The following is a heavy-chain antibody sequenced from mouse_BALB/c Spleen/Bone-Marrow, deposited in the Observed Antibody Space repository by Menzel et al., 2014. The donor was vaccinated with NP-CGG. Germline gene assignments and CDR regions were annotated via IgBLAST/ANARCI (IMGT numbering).Heavy chain of an antibody. CDR2: IWAGGST. Sequence: VKLMESGPGLVAPSQSLSITCTVSGFSLTSYGVHWVRQPPGKGLEWLGVIWAGGSTKYNSALMSRLSISKDNSKSQVFLKMNSLQTDDTAMYYCARDYYGSLYAMDYWGQGTSVTVSS. CDR1: GFSLTSYG. J-gene: IGHJ4*01. D-gene: IGHD1-1*01. CDR3: ARDYYGSLYAMDY. V-gene: IGHV2-9*02.